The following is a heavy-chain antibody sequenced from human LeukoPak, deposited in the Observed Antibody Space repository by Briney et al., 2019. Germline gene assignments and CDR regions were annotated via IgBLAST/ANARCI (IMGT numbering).Heavy chain of an antibody. V-gene: IGHV1-2*02. CDR2: INPNSGGT. CDR1: GYTFTGYY. J-gene: IGHJ4*02. CDR3: ARDQLLLGDDY. Sequence: ASVKVSCKASGYTFTGYYMHWVRQAPGQGLEWMGWINPNSGGTNYAQEFQGRVTMTRDTSISTAYMELSRLRSDDTAVYYCARDQLLLGDDYWGQGTLVTVSS. D-gene: IGHD2-15*01.